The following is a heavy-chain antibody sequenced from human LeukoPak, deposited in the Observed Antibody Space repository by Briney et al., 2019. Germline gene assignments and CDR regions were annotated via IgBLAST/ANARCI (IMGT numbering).Heavy chain of an antibody. D-gene: IGHD6-6*01. V-gene: IGHV1-18*01. CDR1: GYTFTSYG. J-gene: IGHJ5*02. Sequence: ASVKVSCKASGYTFTSYGISWVRQAPGRGLEWMGWISAYNGNTNYAQKFQGRVTMTRDTSISTAYMELSRLRSDDTAVYYCARDPGEYSSSSGNWFDPWGQGTLVTVSS. CDR3: ARDPGEYSSSSGNWFDP. CDR2: ISAYNGNT.